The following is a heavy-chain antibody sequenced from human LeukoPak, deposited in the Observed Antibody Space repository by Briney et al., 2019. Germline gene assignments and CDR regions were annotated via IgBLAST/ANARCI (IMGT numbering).Heavy chain of an antibody. J-gene: IGHJ3*02. CDR1: GYSISSGYY. V-gene: IGHV4-38-2*01. D-gene: IGHD1-26*01. Sequence: SETLSLTCAVSGYSISSGYYWGWLRQPPGKGVEWIGSVYHSGSTYYNPSLKSRVTMSVDTSKNQFSLKLSSVTAADTAVYYCARHQWELGAFDIWGQGTMVTVFS. CDR2: VYHSGST. CDR3: ARHQWELGAFDI.